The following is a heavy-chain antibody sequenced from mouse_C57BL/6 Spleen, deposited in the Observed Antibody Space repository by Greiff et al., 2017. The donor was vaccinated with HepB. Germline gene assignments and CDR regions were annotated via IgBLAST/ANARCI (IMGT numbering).Heavy chain of an antibody. CDR1: GYTFTSYW. CDR3: ARDSSGAWFAY. CDR2: IDPSDSYT. J-gene: IGHJ3*01. V-gene: IGHV1-59*01. D-gene: IGHD3-2*02. Sequence: VQLQQSGAELVRPGTSVKLSCKASGYTFTSYWMHWVKQRPGQGLEWIGVIDPSDSYTNYNQKFKGMATLTVDTSSSTAYMQLSSLTSEDSAVYYCARDSSGAWFAYWGQGTLVTVSA.